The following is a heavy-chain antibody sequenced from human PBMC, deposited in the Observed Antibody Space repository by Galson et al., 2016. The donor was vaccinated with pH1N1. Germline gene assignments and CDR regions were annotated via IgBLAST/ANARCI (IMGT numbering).Heavy chain of an antibody. D-gene: IGHD4-17*01. J-gene: IGHJ3*02. V-gene: IGHV5-51*03. CDR1: GYRFTSYW. CDR3: ARRYDFGDYRGDAFDI. Sequence: QSGAEVKKPGESLKISCKASGYRFTSYWIAWVRQVPGKGLEWVGIVNPGGSTIRYSPPFQGQVAISSDKSINTAYLQWISLKASDTATYYCARRYDFGDYRGDAFDIWGQGTMVTVSS. CDR2: VNPGGSTI.